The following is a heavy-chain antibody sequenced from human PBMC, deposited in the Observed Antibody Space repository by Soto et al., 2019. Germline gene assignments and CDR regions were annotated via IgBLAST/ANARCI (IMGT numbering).Heavy chain of an antibody. Sequence: SETLSLTCTVSGGSITSYYWSWIRQPPGKGLEWIGSIFYSGSTYYNPSLKSRVTISVDTSKNQFSLKLSSVTAADTAVYYCARHLTYCSAGSCYSDFPYYGMDVWGQGTTVTVSS. V-gene: IGHV4-39*01. CDR2: IFYSGST. D-gene: IGHD2-15*01. CDR3: ARHLTYCSAGSCYSDFPYYGMDV. J-gene: IGHJ6*02. CDR1: GGSITSYY.